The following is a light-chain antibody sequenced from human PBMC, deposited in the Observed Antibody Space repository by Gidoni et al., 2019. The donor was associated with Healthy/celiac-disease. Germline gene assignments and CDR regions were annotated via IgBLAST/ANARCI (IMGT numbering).Light chain of an antibody. CDR3: QAWDSSIAV. J-gene: IGLJ2*01. CDR1: KLGDKY. CDR2: QDS. V-gene: IGLV3-1*01. Sequence: SYELTQPPSVSVSPGQTASITCSGDKLGDKYACWYQQKPGQSPVLVIYQDSKWPSGIPGRFSGSNSGNTATLTISGTQAMDEADYYCQAWDSSIAVFGGGTKLTVL.